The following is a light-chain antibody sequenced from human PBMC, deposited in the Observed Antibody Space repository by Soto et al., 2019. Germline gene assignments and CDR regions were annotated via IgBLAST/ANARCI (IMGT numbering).Light chain of an antibody. CDR1: QSVDSN. V-gene: IGKV3-15*01. J-gene: IGKJ3*01. Sequence: EIVMTQSPATLSVSPGDGATLSCRASQSVDSNLAWYQQKPGQTPRLLIFAASTRATGVPARFSGSGSGTEFTLTISSLQSEDFAVYYCQQYNNWPPFTFGPGTKVDFK. CDR3: QQYNNWPPFT. CDR2: AAS.